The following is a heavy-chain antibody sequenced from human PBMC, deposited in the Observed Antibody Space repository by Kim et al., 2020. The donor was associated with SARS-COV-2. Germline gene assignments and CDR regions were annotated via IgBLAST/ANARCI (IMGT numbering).Heavy chain of an antibody. J-gene: IGHJ5*01. V-gene: IGHV1-8*02. CDR3: ARTTPDWPNWFDS. Sequence: ASVKVSCMASGYFFNTYDINWVRQASGQGLEWLGWVTPSTGNTGYAQKFQGRVTVTRDTSIRTAYMELSHLRYEDTAVYYCARTTPDWPNWFDSWGQGTL. CDR2: VTPSTGNT. CDR1: GYFFNTYD. D-gene: IGHD3-9*01.